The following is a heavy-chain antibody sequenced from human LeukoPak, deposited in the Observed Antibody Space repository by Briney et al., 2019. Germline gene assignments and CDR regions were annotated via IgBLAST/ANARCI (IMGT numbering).Heavy chain of an antibody. V-gene: IGHV3-64*01. J-gene: IGHJ4*02. CDR1: GFTFSSYT. D-gene: IGHD1-1*01. CDR3: ARENARDGFKF. Sequence: GGSLRHSCAASGFTFSSYTIIWIRQAPVRGLEYVSAISNNGDSTYYANSVKGRFTISRDNSKNTVFLQMGSLKVEDMAVYYCARENARDGFKFWGQGALVTVSS. CDR2: ISNNGDST.